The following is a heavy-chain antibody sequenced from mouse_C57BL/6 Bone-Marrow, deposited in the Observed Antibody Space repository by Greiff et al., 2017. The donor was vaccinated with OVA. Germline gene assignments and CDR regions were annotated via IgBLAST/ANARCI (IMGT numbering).Heavy chain of an antibody. J-gene: IGHJ2*01. CDR1: GFTFSSYG. CDR2: ISSGGSYT. D-gene: IGHD1-1*01. CDR3: ARRGGNYDY. Sequence: DVKLVESGGDLVKPGGSLKLSCAASGFTFSSYGMSWVRQTPDKRLEWVATISSGGSYTYYPDSVKGRFTISRDNAKNTLYLQMSSLKSEDTAMYYRARRGGNYDYWGQGTTLTVSS. V-gene: IGHV5-6*02.